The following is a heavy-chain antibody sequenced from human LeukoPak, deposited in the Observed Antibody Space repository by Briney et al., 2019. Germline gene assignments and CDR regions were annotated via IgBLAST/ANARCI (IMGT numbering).Heavy chain of an antibody. V-gene: IGHV3-43*01. J-gene: IGHJ4*02. D-gene: IGHD2-15*01. CDR2: ISWDGAGT. CDR1: GFTFDDYS. Sequence: GGSLRLSCAPSGFTFDDYSMHWVRQAPGKGLEWVSLISWDGAGTFYADSVKGRFTISRDNSKNSLYLQMNSLRTEDTALYYCAKGYCSGGSWYSIEDWGQGTLVTVSS. CDR3: AKGYCSGGSWYSIED.